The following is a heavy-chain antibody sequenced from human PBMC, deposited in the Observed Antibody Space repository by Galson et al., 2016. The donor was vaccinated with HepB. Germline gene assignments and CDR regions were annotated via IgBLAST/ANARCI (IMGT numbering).Heavy chain of an antibody. V-gene: IGHV3-23*01. CDR2: ISRSGDST. Sequence: SLRLPCAASGFTFNNYGMTWVRQAPGKGLEVVSSISRSGDSTDYADSVKGRFIISRDNTKNTLSLQMNSLRAEDTAVYYCVQGSTAPAVWGKGTTVTVSS. J-gene: IGHJ6*04. CDR3: VQGSTAPAV. CDR1: GFTFNNYG. D-gene: IGHD2-2*01.